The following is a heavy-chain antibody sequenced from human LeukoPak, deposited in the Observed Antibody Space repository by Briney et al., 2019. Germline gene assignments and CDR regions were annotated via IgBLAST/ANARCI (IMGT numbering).Heavy chain of an antibody. CDR2: INAGNGNT. V-gene: IGHV1-3*01. CDR3: ARDLDSYYFAY. J-gene: IGHJ4*02. D-gene: IGHD3-22*01. Sequence: ASVKVSCKASGYTFTSYAMHWVRQAPGQRLEWTGWINAGNGNTKYSQKFQGRVTITRDTSASTAYMELSSLRSEDTAVYYCARDLDSYYFAYWGQGTLVTVSS. CDR1: GYTFTSYA.